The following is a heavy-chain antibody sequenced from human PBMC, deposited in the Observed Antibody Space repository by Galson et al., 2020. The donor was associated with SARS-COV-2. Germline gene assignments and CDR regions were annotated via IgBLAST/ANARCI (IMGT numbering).Heavy chain of an antibody. CDR1: GFTFSDYY. CDR3: AGGIYYDSSGYSLNYYYYGMDV. V-gene: IGHV3-11*06. D-gene: IGHD3-22*01. Sequence: TGGSLRLSYAASGFTFSDYYMSWIRQAPGKGLEWVSYISSSSSYTNYADSVKGRFTISRDNAKNSLYLQMNSLRAEDTAVYYCAGGIYYDSSGYSLNYYYYGMDVWGQGTTVTVSS. J-gene: IGHJ6*02. CDR2: ISSSSSYT.